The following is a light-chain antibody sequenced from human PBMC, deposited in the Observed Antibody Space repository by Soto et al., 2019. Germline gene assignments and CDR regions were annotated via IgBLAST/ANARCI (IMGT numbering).Light chain of an antibody. J-gene: IGKJ1*01. CDR1: QDIRND. Sequence: DIQMTQSPSSLSASVRDRVTITCRASQDIRNDLGWYQQKPGKAPKRLIYAASLLKSGVPSRFSVSTSETEFTRTISILQPEDFATYYCLQHNSYPWTFGQGTKVEVK. CDR3: LQHNSYPWT. CDR2: AAS. V-gene: IGKV1-17*01.